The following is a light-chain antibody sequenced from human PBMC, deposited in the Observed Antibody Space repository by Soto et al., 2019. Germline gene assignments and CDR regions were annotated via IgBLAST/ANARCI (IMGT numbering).Light chain of an antibody. V-gene: IGLV2-14*01. CDR3: NSYTSSSTYV. CDR2: DVS. J-gene: IGLJ1*01. CDR1: TSDVGRYNY. Sequence: QSVLTQPASVSGSPGQSITISCTGTTSDVGRYNYVSWYQQHPGKAPKLIIYDVSNRPSGVSNRFSGSKSGNTASLTISCLQVEDEADYYCNSYTSSSTYVFGTGTKVTVL.